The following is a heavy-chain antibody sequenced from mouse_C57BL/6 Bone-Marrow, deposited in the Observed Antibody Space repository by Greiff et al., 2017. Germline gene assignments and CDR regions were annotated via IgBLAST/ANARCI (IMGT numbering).Heavy chain of an antibody. Sequence: QVQLQQPGAELVRPGTSVKLSCKASGYTFTSYWMHWVKPRPGQGLEWIGVIDPSDSYTNYNQKCKGKATLTVDTSSSTAYMQPSSLTSQDSAVYYCARTYYSNSRFAYWGQGTLVTVSA. CDR3: ARTYYSNSRFAY. CDR2: IDPSDSYT. D-gene: IGHD2-5*01. J-gene: IGHJ3*01. V-gene: IGHV1-59*01. CDR1: GYTFTSYW.